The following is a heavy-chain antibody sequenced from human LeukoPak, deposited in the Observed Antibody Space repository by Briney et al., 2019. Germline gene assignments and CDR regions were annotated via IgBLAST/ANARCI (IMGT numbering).Heavy chain of an antibody. CDR2: ISSSSTI. V-gene: IGHV3-48*04. CDR1: GFTFSSYS. Sequence: GGSLRLSCAASGFTFSSYSMNWVRQAPGKGLEWVSYISSSSTIYYADSVKGRFTISRDNTKNAIYLDMTNLRAEDTTVYYCARDFDYGDYIDFWGQGTLVAVSS. D-gene: IGHD4/OR15-4a*01. CDR3: ARDFDYGDYIDF. J-gene: IGHJ4*02.